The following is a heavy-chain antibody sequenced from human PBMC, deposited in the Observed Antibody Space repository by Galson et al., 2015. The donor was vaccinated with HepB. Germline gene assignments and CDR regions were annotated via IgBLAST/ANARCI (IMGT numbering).Heavy chain of an antibody. Sequence: CAISGDSVSSNSAAWNWIRQSPSRGLEWLARTYYRSKWYSDYAVSVKSRITINPDTSKNQFSLQLNSVTPEDTAVYYCARGLYHDVNGYFSEYFQPWGQGTLVTVSS. V-gene: IGHV6-1*01. D-gene: IGHD3-22*01. CDR2: TYYRSKWYS. J-gene: IGHJ1*01. CDR1: GDSVSSNSAA. CDR3: ARGLYHDVNGYFSEYFQP.